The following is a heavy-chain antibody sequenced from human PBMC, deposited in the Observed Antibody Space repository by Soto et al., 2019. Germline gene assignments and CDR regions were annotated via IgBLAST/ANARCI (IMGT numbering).Heavy chain of an antibody. CDR1: GFTFSSYG. Sequence: GGSLRLSCAASGFTFSSYGMHWVRQAPGKGLEWVAVIWYDGSNKYYADSVKGRFTISRDNSKNTLYLQMNSLRAEVTAVYYCARDGYYGSGSYYRVYYYYGMDVWGQGTTVTVSS. J-gene: IGHJ6*02. CDR2: IWYDGSNK. D-gene: IGHD3-10*01. V-gene: IGHV3-33*01. CDR3: ARDGYYGSGSYYRVYYYYGMDV.